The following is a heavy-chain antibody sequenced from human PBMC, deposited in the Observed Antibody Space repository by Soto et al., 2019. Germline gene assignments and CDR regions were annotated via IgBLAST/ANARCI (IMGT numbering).Heavy chain of an antibody. CDR1: GYTFTGYY. V-gene: IGHV1-2*02. J-gene: IGHJ3*02. Sequence: AAVKVSCKASGYTFTGYYMHWVRQAPGQGLEWMGWINPNSGGTNYAQKFQGRVTMTRDTSISTAYMELSRLRPDDTAVYYCARERRGGSYADAFVIWGQGTMVT. CDR2: INPNSGGT. D-gene: IGHD1-26*01. CDR3: ARERRGGSYADAFVI.